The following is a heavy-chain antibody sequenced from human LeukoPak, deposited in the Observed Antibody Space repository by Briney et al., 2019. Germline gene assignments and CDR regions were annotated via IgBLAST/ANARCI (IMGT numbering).Heavy chain of an antibody. Sequence: SETLSLTCSVSGASISSGSNYWGWIRQPPGKGLEWIGEINHSGSTNYNPSLKSRVTISVDTSKNQFSLKLSSVTAADTAVYYCARRITMVRGKNWFDPWGQGTLVTVSS. CDR1: GASISSGSNY. J-gene: IGHJ5*02. CDR2: INHSGST. D-gene: IGHD3-10*01. V-gene: IGHV4-39*07. CDR3: ARRITMVRGKNWFDP.